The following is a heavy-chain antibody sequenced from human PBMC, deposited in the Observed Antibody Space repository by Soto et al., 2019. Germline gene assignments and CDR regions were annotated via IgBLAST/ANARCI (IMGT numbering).Heavy chain of an antibody. V-gene: IGHV4-30-4*01. J-gene: IGHJ6*02. Sequence: LSPTCTVSGGSISSGGYYWSWIRQPPGKGLEWLGNIYYSGNTYYNPSLKSRLIISIETSKNKFSLKVGSVTAADTAVYYCASSSLYGTDVWGQGTTGTVSS. CDR2: IYYSGNT. CDR1: GGSISSGGYY. CDR3: ASSSLYGTDV.